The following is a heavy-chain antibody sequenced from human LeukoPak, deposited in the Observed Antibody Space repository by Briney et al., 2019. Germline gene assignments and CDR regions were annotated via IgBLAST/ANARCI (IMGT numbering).Heavy chain of an antibody. CDR1: GFTFSNFG. Sequence: GGSLRLSCEASGFTFSNFGMHWVRQAPGNGLEWVAVIWSDGSHKYYDDSVNGRFTIFRDSSKNTLYLQMNSLRAADTSIYFCAKDANEFGDSYFDSWGLGTLVTVSS. V-gene: IGHV3-33*06. CDR3: AKDANEFGDSYFDS. J-gene: IGHJ5*01. CDR2: IWSDGSHK. D-gene: IGHD3-10*01.